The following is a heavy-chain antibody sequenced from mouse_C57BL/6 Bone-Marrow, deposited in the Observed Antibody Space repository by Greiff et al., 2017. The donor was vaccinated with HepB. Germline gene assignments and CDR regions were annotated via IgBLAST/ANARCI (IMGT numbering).Heavy chain of an antibody. D-gene: IGHD2-5*01. Sequence: EVMLVESGGGLVQPGGSMKLSCAASGFTFSDAWMDWVRQSPQKGLEWVAEIRNKANNHATYYAESVKGRFTISRDDSKSSVYLQMNSLRAEDTGIYYCHYSNYLYYYAMDYWGQGTSVTVSS. J-gene: IGHJ4*01. V-gene: IGHV6-6*01. CDR3: HYSNYLYYYAMDY. CDR2: IRNKANNHAT. CDR1: GFTFSDAW.